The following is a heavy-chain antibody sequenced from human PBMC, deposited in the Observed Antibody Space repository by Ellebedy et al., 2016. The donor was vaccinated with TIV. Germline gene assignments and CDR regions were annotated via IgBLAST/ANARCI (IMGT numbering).Heavy chain of an antibody. J-gene: IGHJ6*02. CDR3: ARDGPDGPFLTQADYYGMDV. D-gene: IGHD3-9*01. CDR2: ITSSGTYT. V-gene: IGHV3-11*06. CDR1: GFSFSDYY. Sequence: GESLKISCAASGFSFSDYYMSWIRQAPGKGLEWISYITSSGTYTKYADAVKGRFTVSKDRSKNTLDLQMNSLRPEDTALYYCARDGPDGPFLTQADYYGMDVWGQGTTVTVSS.